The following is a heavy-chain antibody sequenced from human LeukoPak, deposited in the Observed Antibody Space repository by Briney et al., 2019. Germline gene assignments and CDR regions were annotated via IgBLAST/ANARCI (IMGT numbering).Heavy chain of an antibody. V-gene: IGHV4-34*01. Sequence: SETPSLTCAVYGGSFSGYYWSWIRQPPGKGLEWIGEINHSGSTNYNPSLKSRVTISVDTSKNQFSLKLSSVTAADTAVYYCARGLLRYFDWLPHTDAFDIWGQGTMVTVSS. J-gene: IGHJ3*02. D-gene: IGHD3-9*01. CDR1: GGSFSGYY. CDR3: ARGLLRYFDWLPHTDAFDI. CDR2: INHSGST.